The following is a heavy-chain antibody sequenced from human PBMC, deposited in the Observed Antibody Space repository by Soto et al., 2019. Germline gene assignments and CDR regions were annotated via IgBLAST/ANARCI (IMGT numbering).Heavy chain of an antibody. Sequence: GGSLRLSCAASGFTFSSYWMSWVRQAPGKGLERVANIKQDGSEKYYVDSVKGRFTISRDNAKNSLYLQMNSLRAEDTAVYYCARKTVDTAMVPNWFDPWGQGTLVTVSS. D-gene: IGHD5-18*01. J-gene: IGHJ5*02. CDR2: IKQDGSEK. V-gene: IGHV3-7*05. CDR1: GFTFSSYW. CDR3: ARKTVDTAMVPNWFDP.